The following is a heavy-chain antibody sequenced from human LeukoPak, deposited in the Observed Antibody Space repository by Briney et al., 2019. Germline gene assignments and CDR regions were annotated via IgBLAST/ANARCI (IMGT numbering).Heavy chain of an antibody. CDR2: ISSSSSTI. V-gene: IGHV3-48*01. CDR1: GFTFSSYS. J-gene: IGHJ4*02. CDR3: AKDQLKSSGWYAS. Sequence: PGGSLRLSCAASGFTFSSYSMNWVRQAPGKGLEWVSYISSSSSTIYYADSVKGRFTISRDNAKNSLYLQMNSLRAEDTAVYYCAKDQLKSSGWYASWGQGTLVTVSS. D-gene: IGHD6-19*01.